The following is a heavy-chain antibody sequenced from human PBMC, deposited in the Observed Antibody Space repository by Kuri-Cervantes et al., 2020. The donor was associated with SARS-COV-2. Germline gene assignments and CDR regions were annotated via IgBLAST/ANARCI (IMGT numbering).Heavy chain of an antibody. D-gene: IGHD2-15*01. J-gene: IGHJ3*02. CDR3: ARGRVVEAFDI. V-gene: IGHV3-30-3*01. CDR2: ISYDGSNK. CDR1: GFTFSSYA. Sequence: GGSLRLSCAASGFTFSSYAMHWVRQAPGKGLEWVAVISYDGSNKYYADSVKGRFTISRDNSKNTLYLQMNSLRAEDTAVYYCARGRVVEAFDIWGQGTMVTVSS.